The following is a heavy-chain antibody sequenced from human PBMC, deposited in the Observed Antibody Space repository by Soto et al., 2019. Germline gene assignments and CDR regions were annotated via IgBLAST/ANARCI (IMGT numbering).Heavy chain of an antibody. CDR2: IIPILGIA. J-gene: IGHJ4*02. CDR3: SNPPRY. Sequence: QVQLVQSGAEVKKPGSSVKVSCKASGGSFSSYTVSWVRQAPGQGLEWMGRIIPILGIANYAQKFQGRVTISGDKSPGTAYIELGSLGFEETAVYYRSNPPRYWGQGTLVTVSS. CDR1: GGSFSSYT. V-gene: IGHV1-69*02.